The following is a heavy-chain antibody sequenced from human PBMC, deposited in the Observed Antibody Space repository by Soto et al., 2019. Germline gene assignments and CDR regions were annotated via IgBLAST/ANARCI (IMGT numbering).Heavy chain of an antibody. J-gene: IGHJ6*02. CDR1: GYSFTSYW. V-gene: IGHV5-51*01. CDR2: IYPGDSDT. Sequence: ESLTNSCKGSGYSFTSYWIGLVGQMPGKGLEWMGIIYPGDSDTRYSPSFQGQVTISADKSISTAYLQWSSLKASDTAMYYCARQVAAARFYYYGMDVWGQGTTVTVSS. D-gene: IGHD6-13*01. CDR3: ARQVAAARFYYYGMDV.